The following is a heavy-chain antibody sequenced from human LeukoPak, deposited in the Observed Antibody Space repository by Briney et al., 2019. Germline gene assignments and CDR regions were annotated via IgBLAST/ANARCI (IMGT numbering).Heavy chain of an antibody. Sequence: PGGSLRLSCAASGFTFSTYSMNWVRQAPGKGLEWVSSIDRSSTYIFYADSVKGRFTISRDNAKNSLYLQMNSLRAEDTAVYYCTKAPLGAGTASNLFDPWGQGTLVTVSS. J-gene: IGHJ5*02. V-gene: IGHV3-21*01. CDR3: TKAPLGAGTASNLFDP. D-gene: IGHD3-16*01. CDR2: IDRSSTYI. CDR1: GFTFSTYS.